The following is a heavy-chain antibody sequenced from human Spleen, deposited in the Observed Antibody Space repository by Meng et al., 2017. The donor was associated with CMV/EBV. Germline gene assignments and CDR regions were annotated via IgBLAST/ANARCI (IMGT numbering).Heavy chain of an antibody. D-gene: IGHD3-22*01. Sequence: GESLKISCAASGFTFSSYWMSWVRQAPGKGLEWVANIKQDGSEKYYVDSAKGRFSISRDNANKSLYLQMNSLRVEDTAVYYCARARRGIVAGLDSWGQGTLVTVSS. CDR1: GFTFSSYW. CDR3: ARARRGIVAGLDS. V-gene: IGHV3-7*01. J-gene: IGHJ4*02. CDR2: IKQDGSEK.